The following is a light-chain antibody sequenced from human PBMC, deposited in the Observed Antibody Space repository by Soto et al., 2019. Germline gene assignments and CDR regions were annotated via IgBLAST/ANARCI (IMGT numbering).Light chain of an antibody. J-gene: IGLJ1*01. CDR1: SSDVGSYTY. Sequence: QSALTQPASVSGSPRQSITISCTGASSDVGSYTYVSWYQQHPGKAPKLMIYEVNNRPSGVSNRFSGSKSGNTASLTISGLQAEDEAEYYCSSYTSSSTLYVFGTGTKLTVL. CDR2: EVN. CDR3: SSYTSSSTLYV. V-gene: IGLV2-14*01.